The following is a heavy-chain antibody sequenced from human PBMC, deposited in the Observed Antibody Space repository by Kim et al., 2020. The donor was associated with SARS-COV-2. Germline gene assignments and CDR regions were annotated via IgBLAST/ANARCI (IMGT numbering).Heavy chain of an antibody. V-gene: IGHV1-58*01. J-gene: IGHJ6*02. Sequence: NYAQKFQERVTITRDMSTSTAYMELSSLRSEDTAVYYCATYYYYYGMDVWGQGTTVTVSS. CDR3: ATYYYYYGMDV.